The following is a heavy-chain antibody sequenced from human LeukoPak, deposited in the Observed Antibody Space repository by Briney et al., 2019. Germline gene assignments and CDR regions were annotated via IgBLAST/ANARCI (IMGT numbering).Heavy chain of an antibody. CDR3: ARDVGSSGWSSHDAFDI. D-gene: IGHD6-19*01. Sequence: SETLSLTCTVSGGSISSGGSYWSWIRQHPGKGLEWIGYIYYSGSTYYNPSLKSRVTISVDTSKNQFSLKLSSVTAADTAVYYCARDVGSSGWSSHDAFDIWGQGTMVTVSS. J-gene: IGHJ3*02. CDR2: IYYSGST. V-gene: IGHV4-31*03. CDR1: GGSISSGGSY.